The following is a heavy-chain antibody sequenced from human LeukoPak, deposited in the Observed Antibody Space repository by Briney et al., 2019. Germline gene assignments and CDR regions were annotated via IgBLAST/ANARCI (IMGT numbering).Heavy chain of an antibody. J-gene: IGHJ4*02. CDR2: INPNVGST. CDR1: GYTFTSYY. D-gene: IGHD2-2*01. V-gene: IGHV1-46*01. Sequence: ASVKVSCKASGYTFTSYYMHWVRQAPGQALEWIVIINPNVGSTSYAQKFQGRVTMTRDTSTSTVYMELSSLRSEDAVVYYCARRPVPADSGGELHFQYWGEGTVVSVS. CDR3: ARRPVPADSGGELHFQY.